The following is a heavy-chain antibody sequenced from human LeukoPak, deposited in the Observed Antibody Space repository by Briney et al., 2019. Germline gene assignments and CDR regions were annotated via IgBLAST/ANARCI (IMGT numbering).Heavy chain of an antibody. D-gene: IGHD3-3*01. CDR1: GFTINGYG. V-gene: IGHV3-30*02. Sequence: SGGSLRLSCAASGFTINGYGMHWVRQAPGKGLEWVTFIQNDGITRYYADSVKGRFTVSRDDSKNTLYLQMNSLRAEDTAVYYCARQARTDYDFWSGPTLNAEYFQHWGQGTLVTVSS. J-gene: IGHJ1*01. CDR3: ARQARTDYDFWSGPTLNAEYFQH. CDR2: IQNDGITR.